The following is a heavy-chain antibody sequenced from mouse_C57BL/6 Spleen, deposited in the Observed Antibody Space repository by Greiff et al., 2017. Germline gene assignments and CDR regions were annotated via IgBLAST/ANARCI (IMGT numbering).Heavy chain of an antibody. J-gene: IGHJ2*01. D-gene: IGHD1-1*01. V-gene: IGHV5-6*01. Sequence: EVQLQESGADLVKPGGSLKLSCAASGFTFSSYGMSWVRQTPDKRLEWVGTISSGGSYTDYPDSGKGRFTISRDNAKNTLYLQMSSLKSEDTAMYYCATCGSNFDDWGQGTTLTVSS. CDR2: ISSGGSYT. CDR1: GFTFSSYG. CDR3: ATCGSNFDD.